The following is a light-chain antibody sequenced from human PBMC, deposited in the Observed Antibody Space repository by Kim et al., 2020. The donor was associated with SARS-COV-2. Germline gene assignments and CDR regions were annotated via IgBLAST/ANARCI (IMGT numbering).Light chain of an antibody. Sequence: GASVKITCTLSSGHSSYAIAWHQQQPEKGPRYLMKLNSDGSHSKGDGIPDRFSGSSSGAERYLTISSLQSEDEADYYCQTWGTGGVFGGGTQLTVL. CDR2: LNSDGSH. CDR1: SGHSSYA. CDR3: QTWGTGGV. V-gene: IGLV4-69*01. J-gene: IGLJ3*02.